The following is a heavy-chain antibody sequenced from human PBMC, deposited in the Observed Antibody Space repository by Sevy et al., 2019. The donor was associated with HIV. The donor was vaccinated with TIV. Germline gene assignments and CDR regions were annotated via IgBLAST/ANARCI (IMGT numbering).Heavy chain of an antibody. CDR3: VKNTASAGTGGFDY. CDR1: GFTFSDYG. CDR2: IGYNGADR. Sequence: AGSLRLSCTTSGFTFSDYGMHWVRQAPGKGLEWVDFIGYNGADRYYSDSVKGRFAISRDNSKNTLLLQMNSLRAEDTAIYYCVKNTASAGTGGFDYWGQGALVTVSS. D-gene: IGHD6-13*01. J-gene: IGHJ4*02. V-gene: IGHV3-30*02.